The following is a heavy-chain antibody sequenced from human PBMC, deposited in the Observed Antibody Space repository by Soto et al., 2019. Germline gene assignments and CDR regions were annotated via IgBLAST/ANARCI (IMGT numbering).Heavy chain of an antibody. V-gene: IGHV1-2*04. J-gene: IGHJ5*02. CDR1: GYTFTGYY. D-gene: IGHD1-1*01. Sequence: QVQLVQSGAEVKKPGASVEVSCKASGYTFTGYYMHWVRRAPGEGLEWMAWINPNSGGTNYAQKFQGWVTMTRDTSISTAYMELSRLRSDDTAVYYCAREGDATGTYWFDPWGQGTLVTVSS. CDR3: AREGDATGTYWFDP. CDR2: INPNSGGT.